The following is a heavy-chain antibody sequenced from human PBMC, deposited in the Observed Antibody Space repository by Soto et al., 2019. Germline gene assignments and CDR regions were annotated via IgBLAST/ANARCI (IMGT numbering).Heavy chain of an antibody. Sequence: ASVKVSCKASGYTFTSYYIYWVRQATGQGLEWMGWMNPNSGNTGYAQKFQGRVTMTRNTSISTAYMELSSLRSEDTAVYYCARVDFVLGELLILDYWGQGTLVTVSS. V-gene: IGHV1-8*01. CDR3: ARVDFVLGELLILDY. CDR1: GYTFTSYY. D-gene: IGHD3-10*01. J-gene: IGHJ4*02. CDR2: MNPNSGNT.